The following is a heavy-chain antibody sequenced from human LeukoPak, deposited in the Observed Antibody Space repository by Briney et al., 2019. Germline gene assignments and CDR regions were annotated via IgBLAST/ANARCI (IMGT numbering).Heavy chain of an antibody. Sequence: GGSLRLSCAASGFTFSSYSVNWVRQAPGKGLEWVSSISSSSSYIYYADSVKGRFTISRDNAKNSLYLQMNSLRAEDTAVYYCARDSGGKGYDAFDIWGQGTMVTVSS. CDR1: GFTFSSYS. V-gene: IGHV3-21*01. CDR2: ISSSSSYI. J-gene: IGHJ3*02. CDR3: ARDSGGKGYDAFDI. D-gene: IGHD4-23*01.